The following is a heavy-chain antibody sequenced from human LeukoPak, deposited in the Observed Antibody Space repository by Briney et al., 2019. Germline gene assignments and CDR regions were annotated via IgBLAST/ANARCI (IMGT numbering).Heavy chain of an antibody. V-gene: IGHV4-39*07. Sequence: SETLSLTCTVCGGSISSSSYYWGWIRQPPGKGLEWIGSIYYSGSTYYNPSLKSRVTISVDTSKNQFSLKLSSVTAADTAVYYCARYLGGVRDDYFDYWGQGTLVTVSS. CDR1: GGSISSSSYY. D-gene: IGHD3-10*01. CDR2: IYYSGST. J-gene: IGHJ4*02. CDR3: ARYLGGVRDDYFDY.